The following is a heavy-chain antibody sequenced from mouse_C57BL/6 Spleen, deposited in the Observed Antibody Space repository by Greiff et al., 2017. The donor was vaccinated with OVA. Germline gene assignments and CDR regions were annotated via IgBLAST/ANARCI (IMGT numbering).Heavy chain of an antibody. J-gene: IGHJ1*03. D-gene: IGHD2-1*01. CDR2: ISSGGSYT. CDR1: GFTFSSYG. Sequence: EVQRVESGGDLVKPGGSLKLSCAASGFTFSSYGMSWVRQTPDKRLEWVATISSGGSYTYYPDSVKGRFTISRDNAKNTLYLQMSSLKSEDTAMYYCARIYYGNLYWYFDVWGTGTTVTVSS. V-gene: IGHV5-6*01. CDR3: ARIYYGNLYWYFDV.